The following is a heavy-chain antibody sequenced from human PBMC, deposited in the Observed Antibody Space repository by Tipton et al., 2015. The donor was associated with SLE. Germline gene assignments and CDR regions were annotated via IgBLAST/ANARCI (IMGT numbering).Heavy chain of an antibody. V-gene: IGHV3-23*01. J-gene: IGHJ4*02. CDR2: ISGFGATS. CDR3: AREEADTLGFDY. CDR1: GFTFSSYA. Sequence: SLRLSCAASGFTFSSYAMTWVRQAPGKGLEWVSVISGFGATSYYAESVKGRFTISRDNSKNTLFLQMNSLRADDTAVYYCAREEADTLGFDYWGQGTLVTVSS.